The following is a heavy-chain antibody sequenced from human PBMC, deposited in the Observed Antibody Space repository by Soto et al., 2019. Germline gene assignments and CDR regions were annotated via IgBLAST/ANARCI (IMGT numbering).Heavy chain of an antibody. CDR3: AKSVDISVRGVPPSDY. D-gene: IGHD3-10*02. CDR1: GFIFNRFR. J-gene: IGHJ4*02. CDR2: ISYDGNNK. Sequence: GGSLRLSCAASGFIFNRFRMHWVRQAPGKGLEWVAVISYDGNNKYYRDSVKGRFTISRDNSQNTLYLQMNSLRPEDTAMYYCAKSVDISVRGVPPSDYWGQGTLVTVSS. V-gene: IGHV3-30*18.